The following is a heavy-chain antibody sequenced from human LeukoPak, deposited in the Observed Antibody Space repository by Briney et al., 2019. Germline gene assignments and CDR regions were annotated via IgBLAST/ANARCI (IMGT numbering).Heavy chain of an antibody. CDR1: GFTFSSYA. CDR3: AKVGGSDFWSGYSLDY. J-gene: IGHJ4*02. CDR2: ISGNGAST. D-gene: IGHD3-3*01. Sequence: GGPLRLSCAASGFTFSSYAMSWVRQPPGKGLGWVSVISGNGASTYYADSVKGRFTISRDNSKNTLYLQMNSLRADDTALYYCAKVGGSDFWSGYSLDYWGQGTLVTVSS. V-gene: IGHV3-23*01.